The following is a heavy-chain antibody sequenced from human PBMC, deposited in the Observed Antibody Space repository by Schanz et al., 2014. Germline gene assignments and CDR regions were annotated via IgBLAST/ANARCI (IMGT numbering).Heavy chain of an antibody. Sequence: QVQLVQSGAEVKKPGSSVKVSCKASGGTFRSYTVSWVRQAPGQGLEWMGRITPTLGKVDYAQKFQGRVTITADISTSTAYMELSGLRSEDTAVYYCARDRLECGAECYSVEVFEIWGQGTLVTVSS. CDR1: GGTFRSYT. J-gene: IGHJ4*02. CDR2: ITPTLGKV. D-gene: IGHD2-21*01. CDR3: ARDRLECGAECYSVEVFEI. V-gene: IGHV1-69*08.